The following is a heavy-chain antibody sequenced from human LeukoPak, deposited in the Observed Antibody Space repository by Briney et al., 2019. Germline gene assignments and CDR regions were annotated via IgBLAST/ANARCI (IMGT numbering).Heavy chain of an antibody. Sequence: GSLRLSCAASGFTFSSYAMSWVRQAPGKGLEWVSAISGSGGSTYYADSVKGRFTISRDNSKNTLYLQMNSLRAEDTAVYYCAKMSREGSSSYYFDYWGQGTLVTVSS. CDR3: AKMSREGSSSYYFDY. J-gene: IGHJ4*02. V-gene: IGHV3-23*01. D-gene: IGHD6-6*01. CDR2: ISGSGGST. CDR1: GFTFSSYA.